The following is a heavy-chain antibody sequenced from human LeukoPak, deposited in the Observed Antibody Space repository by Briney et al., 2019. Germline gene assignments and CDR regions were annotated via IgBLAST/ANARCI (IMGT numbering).Heavy chain of an antibody. CDR2: ISWNSGSI. Sequence: GRSLRLSCAASGFTFDDYAMHWVRRAPGKGLEWVSGISWNSGSIGYADSVKGRFTISRDNAKNSLYLQMNSLRAEDMALYYCARGDTAMVTGYFDYWGQGTLVTVSS. CDR1: GFTFDDYA. V-gene: IGHV3-9*03. CDR3: ARGDTAMVTGYFDY. J-gene: IGHJ4*02. D-gene: IGHD5-18*01.